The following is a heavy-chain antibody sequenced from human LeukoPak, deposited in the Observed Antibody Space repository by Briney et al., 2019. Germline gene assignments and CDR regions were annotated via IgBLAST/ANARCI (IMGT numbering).Heavy chain of an antibody. CDR2: INHSGSA. CDR1: GGSFSGYY. D-gene: IGHD1-1*01. Sequence: SETLSLTCAVYGGSFSGYYWSWIRQPPGKGLEWIGEINHSGSANYNPSLKSRVTISVDTSKNQFSLKLSSVTAADTAVYYCARGWNSDAFDIWGQGTMVTVSS. CDR3: ARGWNSDAFDI. V-gene: IGHV4-34*01. J-gene: IGHJ3*02.